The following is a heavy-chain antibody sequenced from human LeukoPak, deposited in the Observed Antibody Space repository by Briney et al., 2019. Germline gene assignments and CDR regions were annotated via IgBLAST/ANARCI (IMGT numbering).Heavy chain of an antibody. CDR2: ISYDGSNK. CDR3: AKPRYCSSTSCYTWDDY. V-gene: IGHV3-30*18. J-gene: IGHJ4*02. D-gene: IGHD2-2*02. Sequence: GGSLRLSCAASGFTFSSYGMHWVRQAPGKGLEWVAVISYDGSNKYYADSVKGRFTISRDNSKNTLYLQMNSLRAEDTAVYYCAKPRYCSSTSCYTWDDYWGQGTLVTVSS. CDR1: GFTFSSYG.